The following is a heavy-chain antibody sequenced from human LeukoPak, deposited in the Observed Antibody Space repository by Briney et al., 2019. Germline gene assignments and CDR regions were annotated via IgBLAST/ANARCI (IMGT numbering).Heavy chain of an antibody. CDR1: GFTFSSYA. J-gene: IGHJ4*02. V-gene: IGHV3-23*01. CDR3: ARARRPYYYDSSGYYVLDY. CDR2: ISGSGGST. D-gene: IGHD3-22*01. Sequence: PGGSLRLSCAASGFTFSSYAMSWVRQAPGKGLEWVSAISGSGGSTYYADSVKGRFTISRDNSKNTLYLQMGSLRAEDMAVYYCARARRPYYYDSSGYYVLDYWGQGTLVTVSS.